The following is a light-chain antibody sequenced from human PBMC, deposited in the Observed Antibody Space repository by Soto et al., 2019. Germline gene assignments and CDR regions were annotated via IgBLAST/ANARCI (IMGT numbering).Light chain of an antibody. CDR1: QSISSY. CDR2: AAS. V-gene: IGKV1-39*01. Sequence: DIQMTQSPSSLSASVGDRVTITCRASQSISSYLNWYQQKPGKAPKLLIYAASSLQSGVRSRFSGSGSGTDFTLIISSLQPEDFATDYFQQSYSTPLTFGPGTKVDIK. CDR3: QQSYSTPLT. J-gene: IGKJ3*01.